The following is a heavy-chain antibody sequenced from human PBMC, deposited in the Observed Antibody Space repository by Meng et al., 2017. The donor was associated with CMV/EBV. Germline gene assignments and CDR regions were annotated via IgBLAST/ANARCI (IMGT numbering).Heavy chain of an antibody. J-gene: IGHJ4*02. CDR2: ISSSGSTI. D-gene: IGHD2-2*01. CDR3: AINAYVVVPAATDYFDY. Sequence: GGFLRLSCAASGFTFSSYEMNWVRQAPGKGLEWVSYISSSGSTIYYADSVKGRFTISRDNAKNSLYLQMNSLRAEDTAVYYCAINAYVVVPAATDYFDYWGQGTLVTVSS. CDR1: GFTFSSYE. V-gene: IGHV3-48*03.